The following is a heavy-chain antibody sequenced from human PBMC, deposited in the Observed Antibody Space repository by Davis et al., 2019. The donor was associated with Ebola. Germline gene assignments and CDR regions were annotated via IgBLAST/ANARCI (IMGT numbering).Heavy chain of an antibody. Sequence: AASVKVSCKASGYTFTSYGISWVRQAPGQGLEWLGWISAYNGNTNYAQKLQGRVTMTTDTSTSTAYMELRSLRSADTAVYYCARDPTYGDYGYYYGKDVWGQGTTVTVSS. CDR2: ISAYNGNT. J-gene: IGHJ6*02. CDR3: ARDPTYGDYGYYYGKDV. CDR1: GYTFTSYG. D-gene: IGHD4-17*01. V-gene: IGHV1-18*04.